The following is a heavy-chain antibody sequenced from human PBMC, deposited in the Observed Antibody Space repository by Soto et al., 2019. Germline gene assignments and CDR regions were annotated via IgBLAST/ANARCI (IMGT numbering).Heavy chain of an antibody. J-gene: IGHJ4*02. CDR1: NGSISSRSSY. CDR3: GGQDYGAKGYYFEN. Sequence: QLQLQESGSGLVKPSETLSLTCIVSNGSISSRSSYWGWLRQTPGKGLEWFGSIYYIGNTYYNPSLKSRVTISIDTSNTQSSLKMNSVTAADTAVYFCGGQDYGAKGYYFENCGQGALVTVSS. V-gene: IGHV4-39*01. CDR2: IYYIGNT. D-gene: IGHD4-17*01.